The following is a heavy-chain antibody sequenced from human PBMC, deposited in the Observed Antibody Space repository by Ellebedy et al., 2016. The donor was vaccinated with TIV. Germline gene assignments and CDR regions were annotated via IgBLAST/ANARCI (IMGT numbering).Heavy chain of an antibody. CDR3: STLSDTGY. J-gene: IGHJ4*01. V-gene: IGHV3-74*01. CDR1: GFTFSRHW. CDR2: INGDGGFT. Sequence: PGGSLRLSCAASGFTFSRHWMHWIRQAPGKGLVWLSRINGDGGFTSNADFVKGRFTISRDNAKNTLYLQMNSLKAEDTAMYYCSTLSDTGYWGHGTLVTVSS. D-gene: IGHD2-21*02.